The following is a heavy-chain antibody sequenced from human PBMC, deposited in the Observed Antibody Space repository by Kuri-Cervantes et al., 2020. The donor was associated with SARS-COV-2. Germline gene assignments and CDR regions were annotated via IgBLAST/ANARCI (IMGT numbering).Heavy chain of an antibody. V-gene: IGHV4-34*01. CDR1: GFTFSSYA. J-gene: IGHJ3*02. Sequence: GSLRLSCAASGFTFSSYAMHWVRQAPGKGLEWIGEINHSGSTNYNPSLKSRVTISVDTSKNQFSLKLSSVTAADTAVYYCARQRARADIWGQGTMVTVSS. CDR3: ARQRARADI. CDR2: INHSGST.